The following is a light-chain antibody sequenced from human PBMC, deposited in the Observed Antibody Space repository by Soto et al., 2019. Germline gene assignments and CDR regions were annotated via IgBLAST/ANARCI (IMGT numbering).Light chain of an antibody. Sequence: EIVLTQSPGTLSLSQGERATLSCRASQSVTNNYLAWYQQKPGQAPRLLIYGASNRATGIPDRFSGSGSGTDFTLTISILEPEDFAVYYCQQYGSSGTFGQGTKVDI. CDR3: QQYGSSGT. V-gene: IGKV3-20*01. J-gene: IGKJ1*01. CDR1: QSVTNNY. CDR2: GAS.